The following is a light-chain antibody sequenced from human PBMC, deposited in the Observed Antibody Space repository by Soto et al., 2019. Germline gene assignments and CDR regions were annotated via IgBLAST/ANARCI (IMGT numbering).Light chain of an antibody. V-gene: IGKV3D-20*02. J-gene: IGKJ1*01. CDR1: QSVGSSY. CDR2: DTS. Sequence: EIVLTQSPGTLSLSPGERATLSCRASQSVGSSYLAWYQLKPGQAARLLIYDTSSRATGIPDRFSGSGSGTDFALTISSLQPEDFATYYCQQSYSTLRTFGQGTKVDI. CDR3: QQSYSTLRT.